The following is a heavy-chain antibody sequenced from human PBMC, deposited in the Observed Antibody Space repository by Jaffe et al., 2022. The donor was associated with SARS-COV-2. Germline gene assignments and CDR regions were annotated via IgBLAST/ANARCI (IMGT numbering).Heavy chain of an antibody. V-gene: IGHV3-23*01. CDR3: AKAFYSGYLGGHFDY. CDR2: VSGGGGGT. CDR1: GFTLSNYV. Sequence: EVQLLESGGGLVQPGGSLRLSCAASGFTLSNYVMTWVRQAPAKGLEWVSAVSGGGGGTYYADSVKGRFTISRDNSKNSLYLQMNSLRAEDTAVYYCAKAFYSGYLGGHFDYWGQGTLVTVSS. D-gene: IGHD5-12*01. J-gene: IGHJ4*02.